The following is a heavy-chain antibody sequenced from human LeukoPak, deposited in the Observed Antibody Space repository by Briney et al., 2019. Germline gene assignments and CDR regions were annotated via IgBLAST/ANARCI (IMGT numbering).Heavy chain of an antibody. V-gene: IGHV4-59*01. J-gene: IGHJ4*02. CDR1: GGSIRNYY. CDR2: ISYSGYT. Sequence: ETLSLTCTVSGGSIRNYYGSWIRQAPGKGLEWIGFISYSGYTSYSPSLKSRVAISVDTSKSQFSLRLSSMTAADTAIYYCARGRNDNGGMFFDSWAQGTLVTVSS. D-gene: IGHD4-23*01. CDR3: ARGRNDNGGMFFDS.